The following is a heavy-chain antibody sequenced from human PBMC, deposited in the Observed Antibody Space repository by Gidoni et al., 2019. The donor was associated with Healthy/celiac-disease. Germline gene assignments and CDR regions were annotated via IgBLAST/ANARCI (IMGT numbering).Heavy chain of an antibody. CDR3: ARDFERWLQFPNYGMDV. CDR2: IKQDGSEK. Sequence: EVQLVESGGGLVQPGGSLRLSCAASGFTFSSYWMSWVRQAPGKGLEWVANIKQDGSEKYYVDSVKGRFTISRDNAKNSLYLQMNSLRAEDTAVYYCARDFERWLQFPNYGMDVWGQGTTVTVSS. J-gene: IGHJ6*02. D-gene: IGHD5-12*01. CDR1: GFTFSSYW. V-gene: IGHV3-7*01.